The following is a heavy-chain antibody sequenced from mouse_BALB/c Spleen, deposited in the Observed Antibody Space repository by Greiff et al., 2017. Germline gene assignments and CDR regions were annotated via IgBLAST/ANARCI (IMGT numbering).Heavy chain of an antibody. J-gene: IGHJ1*01. CDR2: ISYSGST. V-gene: IGHV3-2*02. Sequence: EVMLVESGPGLVKPSQSLSLTCTVTGYSITSDYAWNWIRQFPGNKLEWMGYISYSGSTSYNPSLKSRISITRDTSKNQFFLQLNSVTTEDTATYYCARWSDRYDVYWYFDVWGAGTTVTVSS. D-gene: IGHD2-14*01. CDR3: ARWSDRYDVYWYFDV. CDR1: GYSITSDYA.